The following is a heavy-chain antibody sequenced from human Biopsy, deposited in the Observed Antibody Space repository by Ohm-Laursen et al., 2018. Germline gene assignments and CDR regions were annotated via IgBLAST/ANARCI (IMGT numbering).Heavy chain of an antibody. Sequence: TLSLTCAVYGESFNGYYWSWNRQTPGQGRVWFGEINHSGRTNYNPSLKSRVIISVDTAKNQYPLKVRSVTAADTAVYYCVRGVDYYDPYHYYALDVWGQGTTVTVSS. V-gene: IGHV4-34*01. J-gene: IGHJ6*02. D-gene: IGHD3-22*01. CDR1: GESFNGYY. CDR2: INHSGRT. CDR3: VRGVDYYDPYHYYALDV.